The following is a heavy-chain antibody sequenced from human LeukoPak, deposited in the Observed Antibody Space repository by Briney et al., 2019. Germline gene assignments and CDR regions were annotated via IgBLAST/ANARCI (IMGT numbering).Heavy chain of an antibody. CDR3: ARGPRGQWLNYYYYYMDV. CDR1: GFTFSSYW. V-gene: IGHV3-74*01. Sequence: PGGSLRLSCAASGFTFSSYWMHWVRQAPGKGLVWVSRINSDGSSTSYADSVKGRFTISRDSAKNTLYLQMNSLRAEDTAVYYCARGPRGQWLNYYYYYMDVWGKGTTVTVSS. CDR2: INSDGSST. D-gene: IGHD6-19*01. J-gene: IGHJ6*03.